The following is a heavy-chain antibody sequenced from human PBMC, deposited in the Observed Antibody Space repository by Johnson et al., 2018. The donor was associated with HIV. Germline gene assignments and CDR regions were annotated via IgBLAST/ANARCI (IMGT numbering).Heavy chain of an antibody. J-gene: IGHJ3*02. CDR1: GFTFSNYG. CDR3: AKEALRGGEYDAFDS. D-gene: IGHD2-15*01. Sequence: QVQLVESGGGVVQPGGSLRLSCEVSGFTFSNYGMHWVRQAPGKGLEWVAFIRYDGSNKYYADSVNGRFTIFRDNSKKQRYMQMKSLRVEDTAVYYCAKEALRGGEYDAFDSWGQGTMVSVSS. CDR2: IRYDGSNK. V-gene: IGHV3-30*02.